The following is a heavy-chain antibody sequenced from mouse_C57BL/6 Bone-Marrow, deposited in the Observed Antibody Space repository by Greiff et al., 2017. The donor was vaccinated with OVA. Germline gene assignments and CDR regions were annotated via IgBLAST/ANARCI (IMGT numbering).Heavy chain of an antibody. V-gene: IGHV1-74*01. CDR3: AIPDYYGSSPWFAY. CDR2: IHPSDSDT. Sequence: VKLQQPGAELVKPGASVKVSCKASGYTFTSYWMHWVKQRPGQGLEWIGRIHPSDSDTNYNQKFKGKATLTVDKSSSTAYMQLSSLTSEDSAVYYCAIPDYYGSSPWFAYWGQGTLVTVSA. J-gene: IGHJ3*01. CDR1: GYTFTSYW. D-gene: IGHD1-1*01.